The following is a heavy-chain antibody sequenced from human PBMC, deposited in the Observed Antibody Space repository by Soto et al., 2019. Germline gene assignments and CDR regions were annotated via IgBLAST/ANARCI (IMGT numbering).Heavy chain of an antibody. V-gene: IGHV4-4*07. J-gene: IGHJ4*02. D-gene: IGHD2-21*02. CDR3: ARAPFCGNDCYFDV. Sequence: PSETLSLTCTVAGGSISGFYWSWVRQPAGKGLEWIGRIYSSGATKYNPSLRNRVTMSVDTSTDQYSLNLASMTAADTAVYFCARAPFCGNDCYFDVWGQGTQVTVSS. CDR2: IYSSGAT. CDR1: GGSISGFY.